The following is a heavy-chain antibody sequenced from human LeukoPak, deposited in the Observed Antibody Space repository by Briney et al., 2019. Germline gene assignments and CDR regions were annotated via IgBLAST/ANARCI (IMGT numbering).Heavy chain of an antibody. V-gene: IGHV1-2*02. D-gene: IGHD6-13*01. Sequence: ASVKVSCKASGYTFTGYYMHWVRQAPGQGLEWMGWINPNSGGTNYAQKFQGRVTMTRDTSISIAYMELSRLRSDDTAVYYCAREESISSWYELYNWFDPWGQGTLVTVSS. J-gene: IGHJ5*02. CDR3: AREESISSWYELYNWFDP. CDR1: GYTFTGYY. CDR2: INPNSGGT.